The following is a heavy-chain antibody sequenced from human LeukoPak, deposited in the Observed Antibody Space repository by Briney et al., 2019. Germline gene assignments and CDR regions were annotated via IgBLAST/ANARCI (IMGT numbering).Heavy chain of an antibody. J-gene: IGHJ4*02. Sequence: GGSLRLSCEASGFSFSITWMHWVRQPPGQGLVWVARITSDGTGISYAESVKGRFTISRDTSKNTLYLQMDSLRAEDTAVYYCANGAAYMDYWGQGTLVTVSS. CDR3: ANGAAYMDY. V-gene: IGHV3-74*03. D-gene: IGHD4-17*01. CDR2: ITSDGTGI. CDR1: GFSFSITW.